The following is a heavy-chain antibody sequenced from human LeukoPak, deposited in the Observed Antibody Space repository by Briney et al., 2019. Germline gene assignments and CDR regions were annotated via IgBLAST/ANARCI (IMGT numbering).Heavy chain of an antibody. CDR2: ISGSGGST. CDR1: GFTFSSYA. J-gene: IGHJ4*02. V-gene: IGHV3-23*01. D-gene: IGHD3-22*01. Sequence: GGSLRLSCAASGFTFSSYAMSWVRQAPGKGLECVSAISGSGGSTYYADSVKGRFTISRDNSKNTLYLQMNSLRAEDTAVYYCAKPIDDDSSGYYKHWGQGTLVTVSS. CDR3: AKPIDDDSSGYYKH.